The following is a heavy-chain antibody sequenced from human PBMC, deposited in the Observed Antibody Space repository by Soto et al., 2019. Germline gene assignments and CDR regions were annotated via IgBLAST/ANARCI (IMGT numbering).Heavy chain of an antibody. D-gene: IGHD6-13*01. CDR2: ISYDGSNK. CDR1: GFTFSSYG. CDR3: AKDTLGQQLVRGIFGPGYYYYGMDV. Sequence: HPGGSLRLSCAASGFTFSSYGMHWVRQAPGKGLEWVAVISYDGSNKYYADSVKGRFTISRDNSKNTLYLQMNSLRAEDTAVYYCAKDTLGQQLVRGIFGPGYYYYGMDVWGQGTTVTVSS. V-gene: IGHV3-30*18. J-gene: IGHJ6*02.